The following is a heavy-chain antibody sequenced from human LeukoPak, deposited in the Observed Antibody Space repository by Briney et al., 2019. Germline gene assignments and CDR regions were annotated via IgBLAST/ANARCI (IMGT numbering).Heavy chain of an antibody. J-gene: IGHJ4*02. V-gene: IGHV3-7*01. Sequence: GGSLRLSCAASGFTFSSYWTSWVRQAPGKGLEWVANIKQDGSEKYYVDSVKGRFTISRDNAKNSLYLQMNSLRAEDTAVYYCARAGRTSSSWYRYFDYWGQGTLVTVFS. CDR3: ARAGRTSSSWYRYFDY. CDR2: IKQDGSEK. CDR1: GFTFSSYW. D-gene: IGHD6-13*01.